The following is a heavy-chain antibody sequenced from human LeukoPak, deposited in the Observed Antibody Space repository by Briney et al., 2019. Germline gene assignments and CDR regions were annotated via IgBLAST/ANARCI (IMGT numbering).Heavy chain of an antibody. CDR3: ARAPHDIVVVVAATHASGMDV. V-gene: IGHV3-33*08. CDR1: GFTFSSSA. D-gene: IGHD2-15*01. CDR2: IWYDGSNK. Sequence: PGGSLRLSCAASGFTFSSSAMSWVRQVPGKGLEWVAVIWYDGSNKYYADSVKGRFTIFRDNSKNTLYLQMNSLRAEDTAVYYCARAPHDIVVVVAATHASGMDVWGQGTTVTVSS. J-gene: IGHJ6*02.